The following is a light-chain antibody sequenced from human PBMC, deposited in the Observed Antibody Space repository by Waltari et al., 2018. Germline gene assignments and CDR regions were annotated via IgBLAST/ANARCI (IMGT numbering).Light chain of an antibody. Sequence: SAELTQDPAVSVALGQTIRITCQGDSLRTSYASWYQLKPGQAPLLGIYGKDKRPSGIPDRISGYSSGTTSSLTSTETQADDEADYYCSSRNGRADQVVFAGGTKVTVL. CDR2: GKD. J-gene: IGLJ3*02. CDR3: SSRNGRADQVV. V-gene: IGLV3-19*01. CDR1: SLRTSY.